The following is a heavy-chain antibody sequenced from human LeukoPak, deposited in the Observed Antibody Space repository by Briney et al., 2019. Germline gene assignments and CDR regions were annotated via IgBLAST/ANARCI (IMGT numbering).Heavy chain of an antibody. Sequence: GGSLRLSCAASGFSFSIYTMAWVRQAPGGGLEWVAGISGDGDSTSYADSVKGRFAISRDNAKNTLYLQMSGLRADDTAVYYCAKDGTPGEYWGQGTRVTVSS. CDR3: AKDGTPGEY. CDR1: GFSFSIYT. J-gene: IGHJ4*02. D-gene: IGHD2-15*01. V-gene: IGHV3-23*01. CDR2: ISGDGDST.